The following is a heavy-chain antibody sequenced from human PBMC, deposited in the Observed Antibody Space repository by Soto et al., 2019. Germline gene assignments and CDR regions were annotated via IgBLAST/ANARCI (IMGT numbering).Heavy chain of an antibody. CDR1: GFTFSSYP. J-gene: IGHJ4*02. CDR2: ITEDGSGT. V-gene: IGHV3-74*01. Sequence: VGSLRLSGATSGFTFSSYPIHWVSQAPGKGPVWVSRITEDGSGTTYADSVKGRFTVTRDNAKNTMYLQMSGLGAEDTAVYHCVRGTNGWRGMDYWGQGTLVTVSS. D-gene: IGHD2-8*01. CDR3: VRGTNGWRGMDY.